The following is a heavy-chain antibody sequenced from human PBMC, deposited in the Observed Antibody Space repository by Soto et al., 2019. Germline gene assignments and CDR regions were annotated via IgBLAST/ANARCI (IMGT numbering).Heavy chain of an antibody. CDR1: GYTFTGYY. J-gene: IGHJ6*02. CDR2: INPNSGGT. CDR3: ARDRFGMDV. V-gene: IGHV1-2*02. Sequence: ASVKVSCKASGYTFTGYYIHWVRQAPGQGLEWMGWINPNSGGTNYAQKFQGRVTMTRDTSISTAYMELSRLRSDDTAGYSCARDRFGMDVWGQGTTVTVSS.